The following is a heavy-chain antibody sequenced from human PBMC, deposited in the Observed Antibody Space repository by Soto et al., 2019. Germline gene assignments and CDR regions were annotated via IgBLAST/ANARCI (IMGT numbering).Heavy chain of an antibody. Sequence: QVQLVQSGAEVKKPGSSVKVSCKASGGTFSSYAISWVRQAPGQGLEWMGGIIPIFGTANYAQKFQGRVRSTADETTSTAYMELRSLRAEDTAVNYCARALGVYEDLGWLPYGMDVGGQGTTVTVSS. D-gene: IGHD5-12*01. J-gene: IGHJ6*02. CDR3: ARALGVYEDLGWLPYGMDV. CDR2: IIPIFGTA. V-gene: IGHV1-69*12. CDR1: GGTFSSYA.